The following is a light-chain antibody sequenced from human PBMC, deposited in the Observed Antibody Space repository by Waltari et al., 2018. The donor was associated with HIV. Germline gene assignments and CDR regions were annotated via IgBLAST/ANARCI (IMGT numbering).Light chain of an antibody. Sequence: DIQITQSPSSLSASVGERVTITCRASQTIRNYLNWYQQRPGIAPKLLIYAASSLQSGVASRFSGSVSGTDFTLTISSLQPEDSAIYYCQQSYDVPYTFGQGTNLEIK. CDR3: QQSYDVPYT. CDR2: AAS. V-gene: IGKV1-39*01. CDR1: QTIRNY. J-gene: IGKJ2*01.